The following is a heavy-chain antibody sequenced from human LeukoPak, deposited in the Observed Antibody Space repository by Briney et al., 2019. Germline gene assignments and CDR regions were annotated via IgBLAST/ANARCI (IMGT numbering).Heavy chain of an antibody. V-gene: IGHV1-69*04. CDR2: IIPIVDVT. CDR3: AREMGDREFYFDY. J-gene: IGHJ4*02. D-gene: IGHD3-10*01. CDR1: GGTFSNFA. Sequence: SVKVSCKASGGTFSNFAFSWVRQASGQGLQWVGRIIPIVDVTSYAQNFKGRVTITADESTTTAYMELSSLRSEDTAVYYCAREMGDREFYFDYWGQGTLVTVSS.